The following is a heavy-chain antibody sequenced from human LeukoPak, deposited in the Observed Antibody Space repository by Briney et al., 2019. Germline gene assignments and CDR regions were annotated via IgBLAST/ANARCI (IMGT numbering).Heavy chain of an antibody. J-gene: IGHJ4*02. Sequence: GGSLRLSCAASGFTFSDYAMHWVRQAPGKGLEWLTFIRYDGRNKYYADSLKGRFTISRDDSKSTLYLQMNSLRAEDTAVYYCAKEAFVYSGYYPLDYWGQGTLVTVSS. CDR1: GFTFSDYA. D-gene: IGHD3-22*01. CDR2: IRYDGRNK. V-gene: IGHV3-30*02. CDR3: AKEAFVYSGYYPLDY.